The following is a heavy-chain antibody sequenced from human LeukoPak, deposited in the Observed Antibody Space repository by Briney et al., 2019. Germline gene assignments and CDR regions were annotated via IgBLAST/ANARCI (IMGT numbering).Heavy chain of an antibody. J-gene: IGHJ4*02. Sequence: PSQTLSLTCPVSDGSISSYYWSWIRQPPGKGMEWIGYIYSSGNTNYNPYLKSRVTISVDTSKNQFSLKLSSVTAADTAVYYCARDDGRLGYCSGGSCLGIWGQGTLVTVSP. D-gene: IGHD2-15*01. V-gene: IGHV4-59*01. CDR1: DGSISSYY. CDR2: IYSSGNT. CDR3: ARDDGRLGYCSGGSCLGI.